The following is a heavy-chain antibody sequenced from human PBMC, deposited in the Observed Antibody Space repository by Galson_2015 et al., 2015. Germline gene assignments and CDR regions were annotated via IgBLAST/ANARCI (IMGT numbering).Heavy chain of an antibody. CDR3: AKGHDFWSGYLDYFDY. V-gene: IGHV3-23*01. J-gene: IGHJ4*02. CDR1: GFTFVSYA. D-gene: IGHD3-3*01. Sequence: SLRLSCAASGFTFVSYAMTWVRQAPGKGLECVSAISGGGPSTYYADSVEGRFTISRDNSKNTLYLQMNSLRAEDTAVYYCAKGHDFWSGYLDYFDYWGQGTLVTVSS. CDR2: ISGGGPST.